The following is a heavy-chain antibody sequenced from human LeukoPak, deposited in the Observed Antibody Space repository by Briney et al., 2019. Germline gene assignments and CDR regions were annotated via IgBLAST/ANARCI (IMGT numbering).Heavy chain of an antibody. V-gene: IGHV4-4*09. CDR3: ARHGGESLVATILHAFDI. J-gene: IGHJ3*02. CDR1: GDSISSYY. D-gene: IGHD5-12*01. CDR2: IYTSGGT. Sequence: SETLSLTCTVSGDSISSYYWSWIRQPPGKGLEWIGYIYTSGGTNYIPSLKGRVTISIDTSKNQFSLKLSSVTAADTAVYYCARHGGESLVATILHAFDIWGQGTMVTVSS.